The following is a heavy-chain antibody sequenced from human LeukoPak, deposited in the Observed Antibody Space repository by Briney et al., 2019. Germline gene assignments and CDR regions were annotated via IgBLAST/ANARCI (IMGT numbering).Heavy chain of an antibody. V-gene: IGHV3-21*04. CDR2: ITKSTTYV. D-gene: IGHD3-10*01. Sequence: GGSLRLSCETSGFTFRTHSMNWVRQAPGKGLEWVSSITKSTTYVYYADSVKGRFTISRDNANNSLFLQMNNLGVDDTGVYYCARGSGVHVWGQGTLVLVSS. CDR1: GFTFRTHS. J-gene: IGHJ4*02. CDR3: ARGSGVHV.